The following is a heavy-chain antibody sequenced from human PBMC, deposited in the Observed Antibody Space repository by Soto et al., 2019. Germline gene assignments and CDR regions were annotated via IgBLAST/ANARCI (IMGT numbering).Heavy chain of an antibody. CDR3: ARASRIDYSSGWYAYLQP. Sequence: QEQLVQSGAEVKKPGASVKVSCKTSGYIFTSYEINWVRQAPGQGPEWMGWMNPKSGETVYAQKFQGRVTMTRNTSIGTAYMELSSLRSEDTAVYFCARASRIDYSSGWYAYLQPWGKGTLVSVSS. CDR1: GYIFTSYE. J-gene: IGHJ1*01. CDR2: MNPKSGET. V-gene: IGHV1-8*01. D-gene: IGHD6-19*01.